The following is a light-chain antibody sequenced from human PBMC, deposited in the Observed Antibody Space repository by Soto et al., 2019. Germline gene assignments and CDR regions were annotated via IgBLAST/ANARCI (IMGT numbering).Light chain of an antibody. Sequence: EIVLTQSPGTLSLSPGDRATLSCRASQSVFNDYVARYQQKPGQAPRLLIYGASSRATGIPDRFSGSGSGTDFTLTVNTLEAEDSAVYYCQQYGDSVYSFGQGTKLEIK. CDR2: GAS. J-gene: IGKJ2*03. CDR3: QQYGDSVYS. V-gene: IGKV3-20*01. CDR1: QSVFNDY.